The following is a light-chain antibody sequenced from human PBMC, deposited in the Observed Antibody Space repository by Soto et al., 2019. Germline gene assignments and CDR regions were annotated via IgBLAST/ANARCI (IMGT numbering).Light chain of an antibody. CDR1: RSNIGNNA. Sequence: QPVLTQPPSASGTPGQRVTISCSGSRSNIGNNAVTWYQQFPGTDPKLLIYNNNQRPSGVPDRFSGSKSGTSASLAISGLQSEDEADYYCATWEDSLNARGVFGGGTKLTVL. J-gene: IGLJ3*02. CDR2: NNN. CDR3: ATWEDSLNARGV. V-gene: IGLV1-44*01.